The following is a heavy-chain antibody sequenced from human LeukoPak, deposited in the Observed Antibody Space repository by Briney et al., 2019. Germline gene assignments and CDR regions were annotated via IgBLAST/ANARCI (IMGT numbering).Heavy chain of an antibody. V-gene: IGHV3-23*01. Sequence: PGGSLRLSCAASGFTFSSYAMSWVRQAPGKGLEWVSSISGSGRSTYYADSVKGRFTISRDNSKNTLYLRMNSLRAEDTAVYYCASGDLKGRWKPYYYGSGSYSDPGYYYYYGMDVWGQGTTVTVSS. D-gene: IGHD3-10*01. CDR1: GFTFSSYA. CDR2: ISGSGRST. CDR3: ASGDLKGRWKPYYYGSGSYSDPGYYYYYGMDV. J-gene: IGHJ6*02.